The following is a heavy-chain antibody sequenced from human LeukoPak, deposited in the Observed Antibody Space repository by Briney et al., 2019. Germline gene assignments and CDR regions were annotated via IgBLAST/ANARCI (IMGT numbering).Heavy chain of an antibody. Sequence: ASVKVSCKASGYTFTSYYMHWVRQAPGQGLEWMGIINPSGGSTSYAQKFQGRVTMTRDMSTSTVYMELSSLRSEDTAVYYCARDRDSNYKATKQLGKGFDYWGQGTLVTVSS. J-gene: IGHJ4*02. V-gene: IGHV1-46*01. CDR3: ARDRDSNYKATKQLGKGFDY. CDR2: INPSGGST. CDR1: GYTFTSYY. D-gene: IGHD4-11*01.